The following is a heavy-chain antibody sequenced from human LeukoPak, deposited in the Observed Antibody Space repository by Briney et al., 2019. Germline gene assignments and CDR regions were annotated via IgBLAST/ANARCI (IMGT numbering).Heavy chain of an antibody. CDR1: GYTFTGYY. CDR3: ARDWGEGSGYDYVVYYYMDV. Sequence: ASVKVSCKASGYTFTGYYIHWVRQAPGQGLEWMGWINPNSGGTNYAQKFQGRVTMTRDTSISTAYMELSRLRSDDTAVYYCARDWGEGSGYDYVVYYYMDVWGKGTTVTISS. J-gene: IGHJ6*03. V-gene: IGHV1-2*02. CDR2: INPNSGGT. D-gene: IGHD5-12*01.